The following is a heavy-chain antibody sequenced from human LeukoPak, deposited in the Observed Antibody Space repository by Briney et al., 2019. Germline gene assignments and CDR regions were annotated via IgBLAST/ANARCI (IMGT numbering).Heavy chain of an antibody. CDR3: AKEQDYYGSGSQPHDY. J-gene: IGHJ4*02. V-gene: IGHV3-23*01. CDR1: GFTFSSYA. Sequence: GGSLRLSCAASGFTFSSYAMSWVGQAPGKGLEWVSAISGSGGSTYYADSVKGRFTISRDNSKNTLYLQMNSLRADDTAVYYCAKEQDYYGSGSQPHDYWGQGTLVSVSS. CDR2: ISGSGGST. D-gene: IGHD3-10*01.